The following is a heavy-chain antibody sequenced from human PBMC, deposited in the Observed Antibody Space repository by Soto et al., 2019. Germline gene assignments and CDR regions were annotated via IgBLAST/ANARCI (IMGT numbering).Heavy chain of an antibody. CDR3: ARDLYGGNSDLFDY. Sequence: SETLSLTCTVSGGSISSGGYYWSWIRQHPGKGLEWIGYIYYSWSTYYNPSLKSRVTISIDTSKNQFSLKLSSVTAADTAVYYCARDLYGGNSDLFDYWGQGTPVTVSS. V-gene: IGHV4-31*03. CDR1: GGSISSGGYY. CDR2: IYYSWST. D-gene: IGHD4-17*01. J-gene: IGHJ4*02.